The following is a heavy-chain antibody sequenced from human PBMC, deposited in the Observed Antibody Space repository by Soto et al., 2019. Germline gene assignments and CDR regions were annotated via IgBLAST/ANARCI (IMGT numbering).Heavy chain of an antibody. CDR2: IKSKTDGGTT. V-gene: IGHV3-15*01. J-gene: IGHJ3*02. D-gene: IGHD3-16*02. CDR3: TTSEPVIYDYVWGSYRTYDAFDI. CDR1: VFTFSNAW. Sequence: GGSLRLSCAASVFTFSNAWMSWVRQAPGKGLEWVGRIKSKTDGGTTDYAAPVKGRFTISRDDSKNTLYLQMNSLKTEDTAVYYCTTSEPVIYDYVWGSYRTYDAFDIWGQGTMVTVSS.